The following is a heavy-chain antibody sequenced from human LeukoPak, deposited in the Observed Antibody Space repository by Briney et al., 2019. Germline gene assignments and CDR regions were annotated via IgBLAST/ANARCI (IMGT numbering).Heavy chain of an antibody. D-gene: IGHD6-19*01. CDR3: AKGGHIAVTATDYAFDI. CDR2: ISGSGGST. J-gene: IGHJ3*02. Sequence: GGSLRLSCAASGFTFSSYAMSWVRQAPGKGPEWVSAISGSGGSTYYADSVKGRFTISRDNSKNTLYLQMNSLRAEDTAVYYCAKGGHIAVTATDYAFDIWGQGTMVTVSS. V-gene: IGHV3-23*01. CDR1: GFTFSSYA.